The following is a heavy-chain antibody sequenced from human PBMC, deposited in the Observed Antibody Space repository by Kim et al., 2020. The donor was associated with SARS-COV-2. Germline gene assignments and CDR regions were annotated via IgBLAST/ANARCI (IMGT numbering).Heavy chain of an antibody. J-gene: IGHJ4*02. V-gene: IGHV3-11*01. CDR2: GTTI. Sequence: GTTICYAGDVKGRFTISRDNAKNSMYVQINSLRAEDTAVYYCARDWYLDYWGQGTLVTVSS. CDR3: ARDWYLDY.